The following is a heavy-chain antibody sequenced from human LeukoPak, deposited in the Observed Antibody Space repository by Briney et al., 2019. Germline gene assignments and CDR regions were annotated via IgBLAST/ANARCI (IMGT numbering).Heavy chain of an antibody. D-gene: IGHD4-17*01. V-gene: IGHV4-61*01. Sequence: SETLSLTCTVPGGSISSSSYYWNWIRQPPGKGLEWIGNVFNSGSTNYNPSLKSRVTISADTSKNQFSLSLSSVTTADTAVYYCARALSDYALNWFDPWGQGTLVTVSS. CDR3: ARALSDYALNWFDP. J-gene: IGHJ5*02. CDR1: GGSISSSSYY. CDR2: VFNSGST.